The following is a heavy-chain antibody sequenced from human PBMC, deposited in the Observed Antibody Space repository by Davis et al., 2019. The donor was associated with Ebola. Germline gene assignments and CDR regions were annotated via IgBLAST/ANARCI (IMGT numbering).Heavy chain of an antibody. D-gene: IGHD3-3*01. CDR2: IYYSGST. V-gene: IGHV4-59*08. J-gene: IGHJ6*02. CDR3: ARHGGITIFGVARSYGMDV. Sequence: MPSETLSLTCTVSAGSISSYYWSWIRQPPGKGLEWIGYIYYSGSTNYNPSLKSRVTISVDTSKNQFSLKLSSVTAADTAVYYCARHGGITIFGVARSYGMDVWGQGTTVTVSS. CDR1: AGSISSYY.